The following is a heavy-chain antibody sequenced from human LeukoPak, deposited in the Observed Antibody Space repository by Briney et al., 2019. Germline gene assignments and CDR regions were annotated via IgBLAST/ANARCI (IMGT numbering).Heavy chain of an antibody. CDR1: GYTFTSSY. Sequence: ASVKVSCKASGYTFTSSYIHWVRQAPGQGLEWMGIINPSGGTTIYAQKFQGRVTITADESTSTAYRELSSLRSEDTAVYYCARIGSSGYYYLNWFDPWGQGTLVTVSP. J-gene: IGHJ5*02. V-gene: IGHV1-46*01. CDR2: INPSGGTT. CDR3: ARIGSSGYYYLNWFDP. D-gene: IGHD3-22*01.